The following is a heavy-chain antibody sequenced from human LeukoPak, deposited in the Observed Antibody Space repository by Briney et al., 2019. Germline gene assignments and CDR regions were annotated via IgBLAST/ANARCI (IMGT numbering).Heavy chain of an antibody. Sequence: SETLSLTCTVSGGSINSFYWSWIRQPPGKGLEWIGYIYYSGSTNYNPSLKSRVTISVDTSKNQFSLKLSSVTAADTAVYYCARDAAGLYGDYYYGYWGQGTLVTVSS. V-gene: IGHV4-59*01. J-gene: IGHJ4*02. CDR2: IYYSGST. D-gene: IGHD4-17*01. CDR1: GGSINSFY. CDR3: ARDAAGLYGDYYYGY.